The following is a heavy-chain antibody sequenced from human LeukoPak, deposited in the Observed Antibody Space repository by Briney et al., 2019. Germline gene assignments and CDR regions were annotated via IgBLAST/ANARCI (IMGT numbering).Heavy chain of an antibody. Sequence: GGSLRLSCAASGFTFSSYSMNWVRQAPGKGLEWVSSISSSSSYIYYADSVKGRFTISRDNAKNSLYLQMNSLRAEDTAVYYCARGPLMGELLGAFDIWGQGTMVTVSS. CDR3: ARGPLMGELLGAFDI. CDR2: ISSSSSYI. CDR1: GFTFSSYS. J-gene: IGHJ3*02. V-gene: IGHV3-21*01. D-gene: IGHD2-15*01.